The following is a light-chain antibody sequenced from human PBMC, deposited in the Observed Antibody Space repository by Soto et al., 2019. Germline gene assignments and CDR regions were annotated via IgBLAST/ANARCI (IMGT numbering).Light chain of an antibody. CDR3: QQYDSSPLT. CDR1: QSVSSNY. CDR2: GAS. V-gene: IGKV3-20*01. Sequence: EIVLTQSPGTLSLSPGERATLSCRASQSVSSNYLAWYQQKPGPAPRLLIYGASSRATGIADRFSGSGAGKYFTLTSSRLEPEDFAVYYCQQYDSSPLTFGGGTKVEIK. J-gene: IGKJ4*01.